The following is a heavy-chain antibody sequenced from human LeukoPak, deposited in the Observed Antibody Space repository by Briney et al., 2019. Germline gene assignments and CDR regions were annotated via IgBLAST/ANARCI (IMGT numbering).Heavy chain of an antibody. D-gene: IGHD3-10*01. Sequence: SETLSLTCAVYGGSFSGYYWSWIRHPPGKGLEWIGEINHSGSTNYNPSLKSRVTISVDTSKNQFSLKLSSVTAADTAVYYCARVWFGKFDCWGQGTLVTVSS. CDR1: GGSFSGYY. V-gene: IGHV4-34*01. CDR2: INHSGST. J-gene: IGHJ4*02. CDR3: ARVWFGKFDC.